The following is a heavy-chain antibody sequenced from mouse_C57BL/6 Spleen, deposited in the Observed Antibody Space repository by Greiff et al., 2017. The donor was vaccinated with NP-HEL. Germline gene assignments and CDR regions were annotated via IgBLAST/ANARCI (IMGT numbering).Heavy chain of an antibody. CDR1: GYAFSSYW. V-gene: IGHV1-80*01. CDR2: IYPGDGDT. J-gene: IGHJ4*01. Sequence: QVQLQQSGAELVKPGASVKISCKASGYAFSSYWMNWVKQRPGKGLEWIGQIYPGDGDTNYNGKFKGKATLTADKSSSTAYMQLSSLTSEDSAVYFCARRLLIYYAMDYWGQGTSVTVSS. CDR3: ARRLLIYYAMDY. D-gene: IGHD2-3*01.